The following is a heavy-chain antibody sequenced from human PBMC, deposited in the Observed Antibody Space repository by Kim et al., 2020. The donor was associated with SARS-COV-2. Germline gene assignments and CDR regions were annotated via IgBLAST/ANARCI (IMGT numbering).Heavy chain of an antibody. Sequence: GGSLRLSCAASGFTFSSYAMSWVRQAPGKGLEWVSAISGSGGSTYYADSVKGRFTISRDNSKNTLYLQMNSLRAEDTAVYYCAKSPLHTTVTTGYYFDYWGQGTLVTVSS. D-gene: IGHD4-17*01. CDR3: AKSPLHTTVTTGYYFDY. CDR1: GFTFSSYA. CDR2: ISGSGGST. J-gene: IGHJ4*02. V-gene: IGHV3-23*01.